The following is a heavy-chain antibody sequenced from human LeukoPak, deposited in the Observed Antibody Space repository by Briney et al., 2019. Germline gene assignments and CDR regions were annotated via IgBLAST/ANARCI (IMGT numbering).Heavy chain of an antibody. Sequence: GGSLRLSCAASGFTFSSYEMNWVRQAPGKGLEWVSYISSSGSTIYYADSVKGRFTTSRDNAKNSLYLQMNSLRAEDTAVYYCAREWSYYGSGRGSYFDYWGQGTLVTVSS. V-gene: IGHV3-48*03. CDR1: GFTFSSYE. CDR3: AREWSYYGSGRGSYFDY. CDR2: ISSSGSTI. J-gene: IGHJ4*02. D-gene: IGHD3-10*01.